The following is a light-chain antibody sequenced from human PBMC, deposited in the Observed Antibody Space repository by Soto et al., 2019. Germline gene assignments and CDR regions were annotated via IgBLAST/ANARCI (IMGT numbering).Light chain of an antibody. CDR2: GVS. V-gene: IGLV2-14*01. CDR3: SSYTSCITPYV. Sequence: QSALTQPASVSGSPGQSITISCTGTITDIGAYNYVSWYQQHPGKAPKLLIYGVSSRPSGVSNRFSGSKSGNAAYLTISGLQADDEAEYYCSSYTSCITPYVFGTGTKLTVL. J-gene: IGLJ1*01. CDR1: ITDIGAYNY.